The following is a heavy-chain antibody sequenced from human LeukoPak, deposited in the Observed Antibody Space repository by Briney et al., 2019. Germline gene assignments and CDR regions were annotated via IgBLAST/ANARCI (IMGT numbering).Heavy chain of an antibody. Sequence: GASVKVSCKASGYTLTTYDINWVRQATGQGLEWMGWMNPNSGNTGYAQKFQGRVTMTRNTSISTAYMELSSLRSEDTAVYYCARGWWQQLVDLHYWGQGTLVTVSS. D-gene: IGHD6-13*01. CDR1: GYTLTTYD. CDR2: MNPNSGNT. V-gene: IGHV1-8*02. J-gene: IGHJ4*02. CDR3: ARGWWQQLVDLHY.